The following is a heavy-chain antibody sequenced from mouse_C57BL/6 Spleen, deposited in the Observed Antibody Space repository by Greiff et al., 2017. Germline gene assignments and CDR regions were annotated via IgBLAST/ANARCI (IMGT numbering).Heavy chain of an antibody. CDR3: AREGPYWYGSEGY. V-gene: IGHV1-22*01. D-gene: IGHD1-1*01. Sequence: EVQLQQSGPELVKPGASVKMSCKASGYTFTDYNMHWVKQSHGKSLEWIGYINPNNGGTSYNQKFKGKATLTVNKSSSTAYMELRSLTSEDSAVYYCAREGPYWYGSEGYWGQGTTLTVSS. J-gene: IGHJ2*01. CDR2: INPNNGGT. CDR1: GYTFTDYN.